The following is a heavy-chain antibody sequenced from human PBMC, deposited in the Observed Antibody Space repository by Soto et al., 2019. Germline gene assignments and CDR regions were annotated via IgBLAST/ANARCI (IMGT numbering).Heavy chain of an antibody. Sequence: PGGSLRLSCAASGFTFSDSAVHWVRQASGKGLEWVGRIRSKSDSYGTAYAASVKGRFTISRDDSKNTAYLQMNSLKIEDTAVYYCTRLAYTSTWYGMDVWGQGTTVTVSS. CDR1: GFTFSDSA. D-gene: IGHD6-13*01. V-gene: IGHV3-73*01. J-gene: IGHJ6*02. CDR3: TRLAYTSTWYGMDV. CDR2: IRSKSDSYGT.